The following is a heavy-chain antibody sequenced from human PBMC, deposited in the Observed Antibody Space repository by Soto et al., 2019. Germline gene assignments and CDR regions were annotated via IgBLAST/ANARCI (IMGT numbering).Heavy chain of an antibody. CDR2: ISSSSSTI. CDR1: GFTFSSYS. J-gene: IGHJ6*02. Sequence: PGGSLRLSCAASGFTFSSYSMNWVRQAPGKGLEWVSYISSSSSTIYYADSVKGRFTISRDNAKNSLYLQMNSLRAEDTAVYYCAKTRGAMIYAISVYGMDVWGQGTTVTVSS. CDR3: AKTRGAMIYAISVYGMDV. D-gene: IGHD2-8*01. V-gene: IGHV3-48*01.